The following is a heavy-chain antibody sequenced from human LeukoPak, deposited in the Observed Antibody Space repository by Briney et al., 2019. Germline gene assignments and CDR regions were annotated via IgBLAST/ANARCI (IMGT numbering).Heavy chain of an antibody. D-gene: IGHD5-12*01. CDR2: ISITGITT. J-gene: IGHJ4*02. Sequence: PGGSLRLSCAASGFTFSSYEVNWVRQAPGKGLEWVSYISITGITTYYADSVKGRFTISRDNAKNSLCLQMNSLRAEDTAVYYCAREMGGYPFDYWGQGTLVTVSS. CDR3: AREMGGYPFDY. CDR1: GFTFSSYE. V-gene: IGHV3-48*03.